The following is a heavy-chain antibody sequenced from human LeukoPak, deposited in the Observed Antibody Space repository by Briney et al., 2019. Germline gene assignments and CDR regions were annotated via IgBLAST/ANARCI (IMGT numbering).Heavy chain of an antibody. Sequence: ASVKVSCKASGYTFTGYYMHWVRQAPGQGLEWMGWINPNSGGTNYAQKFQGRVTMTRDTSVSAVYMELSRLRSDDTAVYYCARDGTGVYNLVQYWGQGTLVTVSS. J-gene: IGHJ4*02. D-gene: IGHD5-24*01. CDR1: GYTFTGYY. V-gene: IGHV1-2*02. CDR3: ARDGTGVYNLVQY. CDR2: INPNSGGT.